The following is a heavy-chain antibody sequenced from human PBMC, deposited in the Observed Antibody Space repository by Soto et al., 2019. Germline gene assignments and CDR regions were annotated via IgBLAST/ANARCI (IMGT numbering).Heavy chain of an antibody. CDR1: GGSIINHY. J-gene: IGHJ4*02. Sequence: QVQLQESGPGLVKPSETLSLTCSVSGGSIINHYWSWIRQPPGKGLEWIGYIHYSGSTNYSPSLKSRVTISVDTSNNEFSLELNSVTAADTAVYFCARGGWSLGLWGQGTLVTVSS. V-gene: IGHV4-59*11. D-gene: IGHD6-19*01. CDR2: IHYSGST. CDR3: ARGGWSLGL.